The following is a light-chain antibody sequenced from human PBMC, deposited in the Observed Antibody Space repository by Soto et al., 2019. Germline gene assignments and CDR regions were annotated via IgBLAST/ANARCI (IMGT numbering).Light chain of an antibody. CDR3: QQYNNWPPLT. J-gene: IGKJ4*01. CDR2: GAS. V-gene: IGKV3-15*01. Sequence: EIVMTQSPATLSVSPGERATLSCRASQSVSSNLAWYQQKPGQAPRLLIYGASTRATGIPARFSGSGSGTEFTLTISSLQSEDLAVYYCQQYNNWPPLTFGGGTKVAIK. CDR1: QSVSSN.